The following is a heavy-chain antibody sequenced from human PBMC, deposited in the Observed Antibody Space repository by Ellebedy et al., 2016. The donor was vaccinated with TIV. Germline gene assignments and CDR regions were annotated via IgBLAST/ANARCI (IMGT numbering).Heavy chain of an antibody. CDR3: AREQEMATKFVLDY. CDR1: GYTFTSYG. D-gene: IGHD5-24*01. J-gene: IGHJ4*02. CDR2: ISAYNGNT. V-gene: IGHV1-18*01. Sequence: AASVKVSCKASGYTFTSYGISWARQAPGQGLEWMGWISAYNGNTNYAQKLQGRVTMTTDTSTSTAYMELRSLRSDDTAVYYCAREQEMATKFVLDYWGQGTLVTVSS.